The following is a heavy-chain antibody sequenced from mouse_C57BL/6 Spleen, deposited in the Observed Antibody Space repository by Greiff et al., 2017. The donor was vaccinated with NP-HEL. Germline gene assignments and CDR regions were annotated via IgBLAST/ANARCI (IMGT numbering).Heavy chain of an antibody. D-gene: IGHD1-1*01. Sequence: DVKLVESGGGLVKPGGSLKLSCAASGFTFSDYGMHWVRQAPEKGLEWVAYISSGSSTIYYADTVKGRFTISRDNAKNTLFLQMTSLRSEDTAMYYCARRVITTVVAHWYFDVWGTGTTVTVSS. CDR1: GFTFSDYG. CDR2: ISSGSSTI. J-gene: IGHJ1*03. V-gene: IGHV5-17*01. CDR3: ARRVITTVVAHWYFDV.